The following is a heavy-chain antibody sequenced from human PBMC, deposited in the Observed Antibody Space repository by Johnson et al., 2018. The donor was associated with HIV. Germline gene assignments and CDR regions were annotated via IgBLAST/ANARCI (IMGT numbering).Heavy chain of an antibody. Sequence: VQLVESGGGVVQPGRSLRLSCAASGFTFSSYGMHWVRQAPGKGLEWVAVISYDGSNKYYADSVKGRFTVSRDNSKNTLYLQINSLRPEDTAVYYCARLPSGYSRDDLDIWGQGTMVTVSS. CDR1: GFTFSSYG. CDR3: ARLPSGYSRDDLDI. D-gene: IGHD5-18*01. J-gene: IGHJ3*02. CDR2: ISYDGSNK. V-gene: IGHV3-30*03.